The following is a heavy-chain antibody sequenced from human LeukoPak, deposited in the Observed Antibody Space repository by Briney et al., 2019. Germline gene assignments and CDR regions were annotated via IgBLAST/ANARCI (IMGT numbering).Heavy chain of an antibody. Sequence: GGSLRLSXAASGFTFSTSWMHWLRQAPGKGLVWVSRINSDGNTRNYADSVKGRFTISRDNAKNTLYLQMNSLRAEDTAVYYCVRDMGYYDKVWGQGTLVTVSS. CDR3: VRDMGYYDKV. CDR1: GFTFSTSW. CDR2: INSDGNTR. V-gene: IGHV3-74*01. J-gene: IGHJ4*02. D-gene: IGHD3-22*01.